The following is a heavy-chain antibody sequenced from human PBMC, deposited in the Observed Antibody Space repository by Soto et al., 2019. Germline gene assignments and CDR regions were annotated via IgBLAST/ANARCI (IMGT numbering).Heavy chain of an antibody. CDR2: IIPISGTA. CDR3: VRDASSGYRGWWDP. CDR1: GGTFRIYA. V-gene: IGHV1-69*06. Sequence: ASVKVSCKASGGTFRIYAISWVRQAPGQGLEWMGGIIPISGTAIHAQKFQGRVTITADKSTSTAYMELSSLRSEDTAVYYCVRDASSGYRGWWDPWGQGTLVTVSS. J-gene: IGHJ5*02. D-gene: IGHD5-12*01.